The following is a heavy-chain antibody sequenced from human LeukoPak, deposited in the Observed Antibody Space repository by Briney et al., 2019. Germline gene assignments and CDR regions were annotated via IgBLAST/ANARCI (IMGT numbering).Heavy chain of an antibody. CDR3: VSPRGFGYGYFDY. CDR1: GGSISSSSAY. D-gene: IGHD5-18*01. J-gene: IGHJ4*02. CDR2: IYYSKNT. Sequence: SESLSLTCTVSGGSISSSSAYWGWIRQPPGKGLEWIGSIYYSKNTYYNPSLKSRVTISADTSKNQFSLTLGSVSATDTAVYYCVSPRGFGYGYFDYWGQGTLVTVSS. V-gene: IGHV4-39*01.